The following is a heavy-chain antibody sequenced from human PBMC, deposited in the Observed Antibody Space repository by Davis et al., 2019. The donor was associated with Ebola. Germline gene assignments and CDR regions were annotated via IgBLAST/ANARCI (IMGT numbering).Heavy chain of an antibody. CDR2: IYYSGST. V-gene: IGHV4-39*01. CDR1: GGSISSSSYY. CDR3: ARRRGDSGAFDY. Sequence: MPGGSLRLSCTVSGGSISSSSYYWGWIRQPPGKGLEWIGSIYYSGSTYYNPSLKSRVTISVDTSKNQFSLKLSSVTDADTAVYYCARRRGDSGAFDYWGQGTLVTVSS. D-gene: IGHD2-15*01. J-gene: IGHJ4*02.